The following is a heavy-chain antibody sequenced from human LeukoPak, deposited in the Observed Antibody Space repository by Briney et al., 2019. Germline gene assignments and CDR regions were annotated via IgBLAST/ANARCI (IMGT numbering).Heavy chain of an antibody. CDR3: ARDPSSTYYYYYGMDV. V-gene: IGHV3-30*03. J-gene: IGHJ6*02. CDR1: GFTFSSYG. Sequence: TGGSLRLSCAASGFTFSSYGMHWVRQAPGKGLEWVAVISYDGSNKYYADSVKGRFTISRDNSKNTLYLQMNSLRAEDTAVYYCARDPSSTYYYYYGMDVWGQGTTVTVSS. CDR2: ISYDGSNK. D-gene: IGHD6-13*01.